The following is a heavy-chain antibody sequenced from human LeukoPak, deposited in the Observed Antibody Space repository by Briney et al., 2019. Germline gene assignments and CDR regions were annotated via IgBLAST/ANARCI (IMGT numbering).Heavy chain of an antibody. Sequence: SETLSLTCSVSGYSISSGFYWDWIRQPPGKGLEWIGSFHHSGSTPYNPSLNSRVSISVDTSKNQLSLKLSSVTAADTAVYYCARGGLYYGSGSYCFDYWGQGTLVTVSS. CDR3: ARGGLYYGSGSYCFDY. V-gene: IGHV4-38-2*02. J-gene: IGHJ4*02. CDR2: FHHSGST. CDR1: GYSISSGFY. D-gene: IGHD3-10*01.